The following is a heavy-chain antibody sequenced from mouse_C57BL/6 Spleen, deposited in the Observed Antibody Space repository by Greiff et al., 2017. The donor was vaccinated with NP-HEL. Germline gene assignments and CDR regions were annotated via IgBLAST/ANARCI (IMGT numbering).Heavy chain of an antibody. J-gene: IGHJ2*01. D-gene: IGHD2-1*01. Sequence: EVQLQQSGPELVKPGASVKISCKASGYSFTGYYMNWVKQSPEKSLEWIGEINPSTGGTTYNQKFKAKATLTVDKSSSTAYMQLKSLTSEDSAVYYCARWGNYDYWGQGTTLTVSS. CDR2: INPSTGGT. CDR3: ARWGNYDY. CDR1: GYSFTGYY. V-gene: IGHV1-42*01.